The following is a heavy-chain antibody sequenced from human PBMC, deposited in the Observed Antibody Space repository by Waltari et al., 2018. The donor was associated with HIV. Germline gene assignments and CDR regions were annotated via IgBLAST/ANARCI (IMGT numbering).Heavy chain of an antibody. V-gene: IGHV3-30*18. CDR1: GFTFSSYA. D-gene: IGHD6-19*01. J-gene: IGHJ4*02. CDR2: RSDHGDDK. CDR3: AKGASGWSPGY. Sequence: QVHLVESGGGVVQPGRSLRLSCAASGFTFSSYAMHWVRQAPGKGLAWVAVRSDHGDDKCYAASVKGRFTISRDNSKNTLYLQMSSVGAEDTAVYYCAKGASGWSPGYWGQGTLVTVSS.